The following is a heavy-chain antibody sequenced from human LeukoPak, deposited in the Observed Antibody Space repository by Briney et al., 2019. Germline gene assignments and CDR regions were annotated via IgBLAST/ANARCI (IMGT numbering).Heavy chain of an antibody. CDR1: GFTFSSYA. CDR2: LYSGGAT. V-gene: IGHV3-66*01. Sequence: GGSLRLSCAASGFTFSSYAMSWVRQAPGKGLEWVSVLYSGGATYYADSVKGRFTISRDNSKNIVFLQMNDLRTEDTAFYYCTRDSANYHFAYWGQGTLVTVSS. J-gene: IGHJ4*02. D-gene: IGHD4/OR15-4a*01. CDR3: TRDSANYHFAY.